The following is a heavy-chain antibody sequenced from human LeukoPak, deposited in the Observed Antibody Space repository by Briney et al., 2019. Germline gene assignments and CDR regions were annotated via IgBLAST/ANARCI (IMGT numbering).Heavy chain of an antibody. CDR3: AKVRSPTVTNFAFDI. CDR1: GFTFSNAW. Sequence: GGSLRLSCAASGFTFSNAWMSWVRQAPGKGLEWVSSISSSSSYIYYADSVKGRFTISRDNAKNSLYLQMNSLRAEDTAVYYCAKVRSPTVTNFAFDIWGQGTMVTVSS. CDR2: ISSSSSYI. J-gene: IGHJ3*02. V-gene: IGHV3-21*01. D-gene: IGHD4-17*01.